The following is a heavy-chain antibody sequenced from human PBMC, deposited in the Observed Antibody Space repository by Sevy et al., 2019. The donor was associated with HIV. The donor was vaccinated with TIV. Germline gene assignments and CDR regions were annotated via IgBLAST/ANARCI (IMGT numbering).Heavy chain of an antibody. CDR3: AKTDRISALGQFDY. CDR1: GFTFSRFA. D-gene: IGHD6-13*01. J-gene: IGHJ4*02. Sequence: GGSLRLSCAASGFTFSRFAMSWVRQAPGKGLEWVSIISGSGDITYYEQSVKGRFTISRDNSKNTRSLQMNSLRAEDTAIYFCAKTDRISALGQFDYWGQGTLVTVSS. V-gene: IGHV3-23*01. CDR2: ISGSGDIT.